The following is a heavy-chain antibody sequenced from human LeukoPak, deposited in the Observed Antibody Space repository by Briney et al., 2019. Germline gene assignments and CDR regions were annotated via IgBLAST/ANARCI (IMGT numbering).Heavy chain of an antibody. CDR3: AKSHGYSYGFDY. V-gene: IGHV3-23*01. Sequence: GGSLRLSCAASGFTFSTFAMSWVRQAPGKGLEWVSGIGGSGGKTYYADSVKGRFTISRDNSKNTLYLQMNSLRAEDTAVYYCAKSHGYSYGFDYWGQGTLVTVSS. D-gene: IGHD5-18*01. CDR2: IGGSGGKT. CDR1: GFTFSTFA. J-gene: IGHJ4*02.